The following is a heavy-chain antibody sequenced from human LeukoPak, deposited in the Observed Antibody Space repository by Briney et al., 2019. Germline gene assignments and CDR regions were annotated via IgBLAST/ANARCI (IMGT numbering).Heavy chain of an antibody. D-gene: IGHD1-26*01. Sequence: SGPTLVNPTQTLTLTCTFSGFSLSTSGMCVSWIRQPPGKALEWLARIDWDDDKYYSTSLKTRLTISKDNSKNQVVLTMTNMDPVDTATYYCARIDRGRGSLDYWGQGTLVTVSS. J-gene: IGHJ4*02. V-gene: IGHV2-70*11. CDR3: ARIDRGRGSLDY. CDR1: GFSLSTSGMC. CDR2: IDWDDDK.